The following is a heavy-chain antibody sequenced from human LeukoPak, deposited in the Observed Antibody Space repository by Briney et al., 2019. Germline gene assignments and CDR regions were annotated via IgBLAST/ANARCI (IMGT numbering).Heavy chain of an antibody. D-gene: IGHD6-19*01. CDR3: ARQGYTSGQGLRNNWFDP. CDR1: GGSFSGYY. J-gene: IGHJ5*02. V-gene: IGHV4-34*12. Sequence: SETLSLTCAVYGGSFSGYYWSWIRQPPGKGLEWIGTIFYSGSTYYNPSLKSRVTMSVDTSKNQFSLSLSPVTAADTAVYYCARQGYTSGQGLRNNWFDPWGQGSLVTVSS. CDR2: IFYSGST.